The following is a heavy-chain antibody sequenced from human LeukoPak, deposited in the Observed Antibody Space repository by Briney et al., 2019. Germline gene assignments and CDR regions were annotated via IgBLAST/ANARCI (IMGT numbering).Heavy chain of an antibody. CDR1: GGSISSYY. J-gene: IGHJ4*02. CDR2: IYYSGST. CDR3: ARGFGSYYYYFDY. V-gene: IGHV4-59*01. D-gene: IGHD1-26*01. Sequence: PSETLSLTCTVSGGSISSYYWSWIRQPPGKGLECIGYIYYSGSTNYNPSLKSRVTISVDTSKNQFSLKLSSVTAADTAVYYCARGFGSYYYYFDYWGQGTLVTVSS.